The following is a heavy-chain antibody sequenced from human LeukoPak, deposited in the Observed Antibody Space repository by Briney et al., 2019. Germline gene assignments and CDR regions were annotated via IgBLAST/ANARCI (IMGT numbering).Heavy chain of an antibody. CDR1: GFTFSSYG. CDR2: ISYDGSNK. V-gene: IGHV3-30*18. J-gene: IGHJ3*02. D-gene: IGHD4-17*01. Sequence: PGGSLRLSCAASGFTFSSYGMHWVRQAPGKGLEWVAVISYDGSNKYYADSVKGRFTISRDNSKNTLYLQMNSLRAEDTAVYYCAKADYYGDYGRRDAFDIWGQGTMVTVSS. CDR3: AKADYYGDYGRRDAFDI.